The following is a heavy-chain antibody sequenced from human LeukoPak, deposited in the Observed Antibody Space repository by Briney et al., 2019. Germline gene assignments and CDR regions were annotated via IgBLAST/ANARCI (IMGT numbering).Heavy chain of an antibody. CDR2: INPNSGGT. J-gene: IGHJ4*02. V-gene: IGHV1-2*06. CDR1: GYTFTGYY. D-gene: IGHD3-16*01. CDR3: ARMYRAWGLVPPPLYY. Sequence: ASVKVSCKASGYTFTGYYMHWVRQAPGQGLEWMGRINPNSGGTNYAQEFQGRVTMTRDTSISTAYMQLSRLRSDDTAVYYCARMYRAWGLVPPPLYYWGQGTLVTVSS.